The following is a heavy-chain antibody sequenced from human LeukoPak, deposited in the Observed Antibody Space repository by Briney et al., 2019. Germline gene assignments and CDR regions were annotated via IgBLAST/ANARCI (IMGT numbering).Heavy chain of an antibody. CDR1: GGSLSCYY. D-gene: IGHD2-2*02. Sequence: SETLSLTCAVYGGSLSCYYWSGVRQPPGKGLEWIGEINHSGSTNYNPTLKSRVTIPVDTSKNPFSLKLSSVTAADTAVYYCARDSCSSTSCYRSYYYYYGMDVWGQGTTVTVSS. V-gene: IGHV4-34*01. CDR2: INHSGST. CDR3: ARDSCSSTSCYRSYYYYYGMDV. J-gene: IGHJ6*02.